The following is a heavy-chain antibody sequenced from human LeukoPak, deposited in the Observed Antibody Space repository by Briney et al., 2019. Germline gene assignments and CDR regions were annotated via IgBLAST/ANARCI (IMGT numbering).Heavy chain of an antibody. D-gene: IGHD4-17*01. CDR3: ARDTGWYFDL. J-gene: IGHJ2*01. V-gene: IGHV3-53*01. CDR2: IYSGGST. CDR1: GFTVSSNY. Sequence: TGGSLRLSCAASGFTVSSNYMSWVRQAPGKGLEWVSVIYSGGSTYYADSVKGRFTISRDNAKNTLYLQMISLRAEDTAVYYCARDTGWYFDLWGRGTLVTVSS.